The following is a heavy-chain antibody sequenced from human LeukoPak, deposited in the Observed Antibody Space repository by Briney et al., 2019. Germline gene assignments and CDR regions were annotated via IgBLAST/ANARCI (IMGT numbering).Heavy chain of an antibody. CDR3: ARVGYTGTWYSSPPFDY. CDR2: IYSGGST. D-gene: IGHD6-13*01. CDR1: GFTVSSNY. V-gene: IGHV3-66*01. Sequence: GGSVRLSCAVSGFTVSSNYMSWVRQAPGKGLEWVSIIYSGGSTYYADSVKGRFTISRDNSKNTLYLQMNSLRAEDTAVYYCARVGYTGTWYSSPPFDYWGQGTLVTVSS. J-gene: IGHJ4*02.